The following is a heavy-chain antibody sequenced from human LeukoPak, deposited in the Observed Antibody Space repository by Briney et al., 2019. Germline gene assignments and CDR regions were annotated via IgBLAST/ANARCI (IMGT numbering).Heavy chain of an antibody. CDR2: ISGDGVGT. J-gene: IGHJ4*02. CDR1: GFTFSTYT. D-gene: IGHD2-15*01. Sequence: GGSLRLSCAASGFTFSTYTLNWVRQTPGKGLDWVALISGDGVGTYYADSVKGRFTISRDNSKNSLHLQMNSLRTEDTALYYCVKDTGVGAANFDYWGQGTLATVSS. CDR3: VKDTGVGAANFDY. V-gene: IGHV3-43*02.